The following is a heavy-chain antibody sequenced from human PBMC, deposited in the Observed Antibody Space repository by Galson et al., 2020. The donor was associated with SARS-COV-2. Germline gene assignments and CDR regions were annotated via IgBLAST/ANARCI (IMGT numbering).Heavy chain of an antibody. V-gene: IGHV3-7*01. CDR2: IKQDGSEK. CDR1: GFTISSYW. Sequence: TGGSLRLSCAASGFTISSYWMSWVRQAPGKGLEWVANIKQDGSEKYYVDSVKGRFTISRDNAKNSLYLQMNSLRGEDTAVYYCARDHSNDYWGQGTLVTV. CDR3: ARDHSNDY. D-gene: IGHD4-4*01. J-gene: IGHJ4*02.